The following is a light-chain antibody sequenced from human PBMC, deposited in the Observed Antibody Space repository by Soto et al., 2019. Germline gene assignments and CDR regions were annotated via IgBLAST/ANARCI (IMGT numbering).Light chain of an antibody. CDR1: NIRNKS. J-gene: IGLJ3*02. Sequence: SYELTQTPSVSVAPGQTARITCGGNNIRNKSVQWYQQKPGQAPVVVVYDDTNRPSGIPERFSGSNSGNTATLTISRVEAGDEADYYCQVWDSSSDHWVFGGVTKVTVL. V-gene: IGLV3-21*02. CDR2: DDT. CDR3: QVWDSSSDHWV.